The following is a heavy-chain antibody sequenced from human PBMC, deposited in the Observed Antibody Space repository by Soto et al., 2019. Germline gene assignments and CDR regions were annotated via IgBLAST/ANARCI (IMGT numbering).Heavy chain of an antibody. Sequence: QVQLQESGPGLVKPSGTLSLTCAVSGGSFTSNNWWTWVRQPPGQGLEWIGYSYWSGNTYYNPSLKSRVTISVDTAKNQFSLRLSSVTAADTGVYYCARDPQYTDSSGYYVSTGNFDLWGQGILVTVSS. J-gene: IGHJ4*02. V-gene: IGHV4-4*02. CDR1: GGSFTSNNW. CDR2: SYWSGNT. D-gene: IGHD3-22*01. CDR3: ARDPQYTDSSGYYVSTGNFDL.